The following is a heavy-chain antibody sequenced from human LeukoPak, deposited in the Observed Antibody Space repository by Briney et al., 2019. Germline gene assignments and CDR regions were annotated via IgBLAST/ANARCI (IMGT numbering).Heavy chain of an antibody. D-gene: IGHD2-2*01. CDR2: ISAYNGNT. J-gene: IGHJ5*02. Sequence: ASVKVSCKASGYTFTSYGISWVRQAPGQGLEWMGWISAYNGNTNYAQKLQGRVTMTTDTSTSTAYMELRSLRSDDTAVYYCARTRWSSTSCYLWSSWFDPWGQGTLVTVSS. CDR1: GYTFTSYG. V-gene: IGHV1-18*01. CDR3: ARTRWSSTSCYLWSSWFDP.